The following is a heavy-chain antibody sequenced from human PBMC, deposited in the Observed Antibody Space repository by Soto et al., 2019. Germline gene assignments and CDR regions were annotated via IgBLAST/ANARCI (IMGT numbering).Heavy chain of an antibody. CDR3: ARDRRGSSWYRSYYYYGMDV. CDR1: GYTFTSYY. V-gene: IGHV1-46*01. CDR2: INPSGGST. D-gene: IGHD6-13*01. J-gene: IGHJ6*02. Sequence: QVQLVQSGAEVKKPGASVKVSCKASGYTFTSYYMHWVRQAPGQGLEWMGIINPSGGSTSYAQKFQGRVTMTRDTSTSTVYMELSSLGSEDTAVYYCARDRRGSSWYRSYYYYGMDVWGQGTTVTVSS.